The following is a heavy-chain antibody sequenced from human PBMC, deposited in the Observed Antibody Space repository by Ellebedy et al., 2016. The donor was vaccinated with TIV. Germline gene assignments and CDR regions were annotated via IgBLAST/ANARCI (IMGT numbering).Heavy chain of an antibody. CDR1: GFTFSDYA. Sequence: PGGSLRLSCSASGFTFSDYAMHWVRQAPGKGLECVSTISSNGGSTYYADSVKGRFTISRDNSKNTLYLQMSSLRPEDTAVYYCLRTITIYANWFDPWGQGTLVTVSS. CDR3: LRTITIYANWFDP. V-gene: IGHV3-64D*09. CDR2: ISSNGGST. J-gene: IGHJ5*02. D-gene: IGHD3-3*01.